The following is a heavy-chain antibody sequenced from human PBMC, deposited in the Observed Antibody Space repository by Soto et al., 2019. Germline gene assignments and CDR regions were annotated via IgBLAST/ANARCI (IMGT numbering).Heavy chain of an antibody. V-gene: IGHV6-1*01. D-gene: IGHD3-22*01. CDR1: GDSVSSNSAA. J-gene: IGHJ4*02. CDR3: ARDVISSYYYDSSGYFGY. CDR2: TYYRSKWYN. Sequence: SQTLSLTCAISGDSVSSNSAAWNWIRQSPSRGLEWLGRTYYRSKWYNDYAVSVKSRITINPDTSKNQFSLQLNSVTPEDTAVYYCARDVISSYYYDSSGYFGYWGQGTLVTVSS.